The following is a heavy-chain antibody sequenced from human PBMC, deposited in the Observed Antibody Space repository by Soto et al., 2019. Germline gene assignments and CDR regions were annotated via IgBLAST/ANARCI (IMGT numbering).Heavy chain of an antibody. CDR2: ISSSSSTI. V-gene: IGHV3-48*02. CDR1: GFTFSSYS. Sequence: EVQLVESGGGLVQPGGSLRLSCAASGFTFSSYSMNWVRQAPGKGLEWVSYISSSSSTIYYADSVKGRFTISSDNAKNSLYLQMHSLRDEDTAVYYCARGLYYYDSRGYWGYWGQGTLVTVSS. CDR3: ARGLYYYDSRGYWGY. D-gene: IGHD3-22*01. J-gene: IGHJ4*02.